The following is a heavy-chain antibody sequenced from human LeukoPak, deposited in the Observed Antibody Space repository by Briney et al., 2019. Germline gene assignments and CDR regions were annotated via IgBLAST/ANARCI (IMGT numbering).Heavy chain of an antibody. CDR1: GFTFSSNW. D-gene: IGHD6-19*01. J-gene: IGHJ4*02. V-gene: IGHV3-74*01. Sequence: PGGALRLSCAASGFTFSSNWMHWVRQAPGKGLVWVSRINSDGSSATYGDPVKGRFTISRDNAKNTLSLQMKSLRDEDTAVYYCARVDGGGWVDYWGQGNLVTVSS. CDR2: INSDGSSA. CDR3: ARVDGGGWVDY.